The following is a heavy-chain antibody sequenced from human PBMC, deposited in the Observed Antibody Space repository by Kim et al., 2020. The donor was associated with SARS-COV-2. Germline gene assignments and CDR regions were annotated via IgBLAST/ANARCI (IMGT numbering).Heavy chain of an antibody. Sequence: GGSLRLSCAASGFTFSSYGMHWVRQAPGKGLEWVAVISYDGSNKYYADSVKGRFTISRDNSKNTLYLQMNSLRAEDTAVYYCAKPTQGYYYYGMDVWGQG. CDR1: GFTFSSYG. CDR3: AKPTQGYYYYGMDV. V-gene: IGHV3-30*18. CDR2: ISYDGSNK. J-gene: IGHJ6*02.